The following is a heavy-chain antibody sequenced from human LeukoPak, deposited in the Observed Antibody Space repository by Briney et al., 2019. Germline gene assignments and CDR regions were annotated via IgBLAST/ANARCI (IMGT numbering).Heavy chain of an antibody. Sequence: ASVKVSCKASGFTFTSSAMQWVRQARGQRLEWIGWIVVGSGNTNYAQKFQERVTITRDMSTSTAYMELGSLRSEDTAVYYCAAARFVEVGATRGSSYYYMDVWGKGTTVTVSS. CDR2: IVVGSGNT. D-gene: IGHD1-26*01. V-gene: IGHV1-58*02. CDR3: AAARFVEVGATRGSSYYYMDV. CDR1: GFTFTSSA. J-gene: IGHJ6*03.